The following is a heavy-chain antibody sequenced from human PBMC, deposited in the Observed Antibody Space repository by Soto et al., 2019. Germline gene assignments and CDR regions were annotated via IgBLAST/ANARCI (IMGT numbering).Heavy chain of an antibody. J-gene: IGHJ4*02. CDR2: ISGSGGST. Sequence: EVQLLESGGGLVQPGGSLRLSCAASGFTFSRYAMRWFRKAPGKGLEWVSAISGSGGSTYYADSVKGRFTIARDNSKHTLYMQMHSLRAEYTAVYYCARRGPGTYFDYWGQGTLVTVSS. V-gene: IGHV3-23*01. D-gene: IGHD6-13*01. CDR3: ARRGPGTYFDY. CDR1: GFTFSRYA.